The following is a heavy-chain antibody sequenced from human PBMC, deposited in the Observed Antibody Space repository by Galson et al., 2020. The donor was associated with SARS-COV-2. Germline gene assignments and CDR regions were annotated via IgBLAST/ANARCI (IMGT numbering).Heavy chain of an antibody. V-gene: IGHV4-30-2*01. CDR1: GTSISSGSYS. Sequence: SETLSLTCAVSGTSISSGSYSWNWIRQPPGKGLEWIGYISHSGGTYYNPSLKSRVTISGDRSKNQFSLRLSSVTAADTAVYYCARLHYGEYAREAFDIWGPGTRFTV. J-gene: IGHJ3*02. CDR2: ISHSGGT. D-gene: IGHD4-17*01. CDR3: ARLHYGEYAREAFDI.